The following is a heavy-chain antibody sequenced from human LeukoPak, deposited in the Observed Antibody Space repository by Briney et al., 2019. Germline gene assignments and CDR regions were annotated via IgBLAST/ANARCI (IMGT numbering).Heavy chain of an antibody. Sequence: ASVKLSCKASGYTLTSYAIHWVRQAPGQRLEWMEWINAGNGNTKYSQGFQGRVTITRNTSASTAYMGLSSLRSEDMAVYYCARGGSSWYGAFDIWGQGTMVTVSS. CDR3: ARGGSSWYGAFDI. J-gene: IGHJ3*02. CDR2: INAGNGNT. V-gene: IGHV1-3*03. CDR1: GYTLTSYA. D-gene: IGHD6-13*01.